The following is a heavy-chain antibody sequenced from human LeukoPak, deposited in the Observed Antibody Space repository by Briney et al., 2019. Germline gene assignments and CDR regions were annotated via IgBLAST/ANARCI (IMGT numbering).Heavy chain of an antibody. J-gene: IGHJ5*02. CDR1: GGSISSGGYY. CDR2: VYYSGST. CDR3: ARGLLFSWFDP. D-gene: IGHD2-21*02. Sequence: AQTLSLTCTVSGGSISSGGYYWSWIRQHPGKGLEWIGSVYYSGSTYYNPSLKSRVTISVDTYKNQFSLKLSSVTAADTAVYYCARGLLFSWFDPWGQGTLVTVSS. V-gene: IGHV4-31*03.